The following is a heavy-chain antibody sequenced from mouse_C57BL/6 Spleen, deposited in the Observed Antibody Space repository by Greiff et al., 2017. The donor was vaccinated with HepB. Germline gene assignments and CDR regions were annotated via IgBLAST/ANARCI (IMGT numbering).Heavy chain of an antibody. CDR3: TGYYGYDEAWFAY. V-gene: IGHV6-6*01. D-gene: IGHD2-2*01. Sequence: LQQSGGGLVQPGGSMKLSCAASGFTFSDAWMDWVRQSPEKGLEWVAEIRNKANNHATYYAESVKGRFTISRDDSKSSVYLQMNSLRAEDTGIYYCTGYYGYDEAWFAYWGQGTLVTVSA. CDR1: GFTFSDAW. CDR2: IRNKANNHAT. J-gene: IGHJ3*01.